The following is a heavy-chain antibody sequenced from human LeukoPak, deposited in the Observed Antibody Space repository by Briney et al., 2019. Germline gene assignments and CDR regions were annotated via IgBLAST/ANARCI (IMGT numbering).Heavy chain of an antibody. J-gene: IGHJ4*02. V-gene: IGHV4-59*01. CDR3: ARDNWGSADY. D-gene: IGHD7-27*01. CDR2: IYYSGST. CDR1: RGSISSYY. Sequence: SETLSLTCNVSRGSISSYYWSWIRQPPGKGLEWIGYIYYSGSTNYNPSLKSRVTISVDTSKNQFSLKLSSVTAADTAVYYCARDNWGSADYWGQGTLVTVSS.